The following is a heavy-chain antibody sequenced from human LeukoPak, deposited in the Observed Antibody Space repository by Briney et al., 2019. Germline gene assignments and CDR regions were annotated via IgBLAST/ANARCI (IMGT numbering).Heavy chain of an antibody. V-gene: IGHV3-21*01. CDR2: ISSSSSYI. J-gene: IGHJ6*02. CDR3: AGGYCSSTSCYATKSYYYYGMDD. Sequence: PGGSLRLSCAASGFTFSSYSMNWVCQAPGKGLEWVSSISSSSSYIYYADSVKGRFTISRDNAKNSLYLQMNSLRAEDTAVYYCAGGYCSSTSCYATKSYYYYGMDDWGQGTTVTVSS. D-gene: IGHD2-2*01. CDR1: GFTFSSYS.